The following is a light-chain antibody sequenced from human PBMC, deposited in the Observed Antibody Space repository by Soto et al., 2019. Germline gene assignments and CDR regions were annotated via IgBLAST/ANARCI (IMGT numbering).Light chain of an antibody. Sequence: DIQMTQSPSSLSASVGDRVTITCRAGQTVTDYLNWYQHKPGKAPKLLIYSASTLQSGVPSRFSGSGSGTDFTLTITSLQPEGFGTYYCHQTYSTPQTFXQGTKADIK. J-gene: IGKJ1*01. CDR3: HQTYSTPQT. CDR2: SAS. CDR1: QTVTDY. V-gene: IGKV1-39*01.